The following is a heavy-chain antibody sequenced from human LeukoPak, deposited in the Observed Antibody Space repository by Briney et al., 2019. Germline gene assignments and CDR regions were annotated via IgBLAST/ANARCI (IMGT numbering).Heavy chain of an antibody. V-gene: IGHV4-30-4*01. CDR1: GGSISSGDYY. Sequence: SQTLSLTCTVSGGSISSGDYYWSWIRQPPGKGLEWIGYIYYSGSTYYNPSLKSRVTISVDTSKNQFSPKLSSVTAADTAVYYCAREVVSSRNWFDPWGQGTLVTVSS. J-gene: IGHJ5*02. CDR2: IYYSGST. D-gene: IGHD3-22*01. CDR3: AREVVSSRNWFDP.